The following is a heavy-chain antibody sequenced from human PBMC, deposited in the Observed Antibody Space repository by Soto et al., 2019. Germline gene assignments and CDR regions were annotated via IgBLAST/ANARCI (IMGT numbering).Heavy chain of an antibody. CDR3: ARTGDVHGAFDI. CDR2: NNHRGSA. CDR1: GGSFGGYI. J-gene: IGHJ3*02. V-gene: IGHV4-34*01. Sequence: PSETLSLTCDVYGGSFGGYIWTWIRQTPGKGLQWIGQNNHRGSANYNPSHKSRITITEDTSKNQFSLKLSSVTAADTAVYYCARTGDVHGAFDIWGQGTMVT. D-gene: IGHD3-16*01.